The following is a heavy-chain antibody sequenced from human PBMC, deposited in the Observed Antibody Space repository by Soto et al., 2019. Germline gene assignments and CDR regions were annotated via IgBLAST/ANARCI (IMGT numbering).Heavy chain of an antibody. J-gene: IGHJ4*02. Sequence: QVQLQESGPGLVKPSETLSLTCTVSGGSVSGGSYYWSWIRQPPGKALECIGYIYYSGSTNYNPCRKIRVSISIDRSENQFSLKLTSVTAADTAVYYCARQVWFGEADYWGQGTLVTVSS. D-gene: IGHD3-10*01. CDR3: ARQVWFGEADY. CDR1: GGSVSGGSYY. V-gene: IGHV4-61*01. CDR2: IYYSGST.